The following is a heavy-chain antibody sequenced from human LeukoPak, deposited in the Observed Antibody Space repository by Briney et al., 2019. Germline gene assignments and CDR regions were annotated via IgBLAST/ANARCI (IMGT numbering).Heavy chain of an antibody. Sequence: SETLSLTCTVSGGSISSSTYYWGWIRQPPGKGLEWIGNMYYSGSTYYNPSLKSRVTFFVDTSKNQFSLKLSSVTAADTAMYYCARMSRVEMAFDYWGQGTLVTVSS. CDR2: MYYSGST. V-gene: IGHV4-39*01. D-gene: IGHD5-24*01. CDR3: ARMSRVEMAFDY. CDR1: GGSISSSTYY. J-gene: IGHJ4*02.